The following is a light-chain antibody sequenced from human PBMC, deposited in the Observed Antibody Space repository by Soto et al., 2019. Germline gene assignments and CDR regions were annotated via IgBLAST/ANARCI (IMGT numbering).Light chain of an antibody. Sequence: EIVLTQSPLSLPVTPGEPASISCRSSRNLLHSNGYYYLDWYLQKPGQSPQLLIYLGSNRASGVPDRFSGSGSGKDFTLTSSRVEAEDVGVYFGAQGLATAFTFGGGTKVEIK. V-gene: IGKV2-28*01. J-gene: IGKJ4*01. CDR1: RNLLHSNGYYY. CDR3: AQGLATAFT. CDR2: LGS.